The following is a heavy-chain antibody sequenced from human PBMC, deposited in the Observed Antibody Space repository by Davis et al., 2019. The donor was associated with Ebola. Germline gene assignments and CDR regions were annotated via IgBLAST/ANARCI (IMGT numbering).Heavy chain of an antibody. CDR1: GFTFSSYE. CDR3: AILGVITMVRGAGAFDI. J-gene: IGHJ3*02. Sequence: PGGSLRLSCAASGFTFSSYEMNWVRQAPGKGLEWVSYISSSGSTIYYADSVKGRFTISRDNAKNSLYLQMNSLRAEDTAVYYCAILGVITMVRGAGAFDIWGQGTMVTVSS. D-gene: IGHD3-10*01. CDR2: ISSSGSTI. V-gene: IGHV3-48*03.